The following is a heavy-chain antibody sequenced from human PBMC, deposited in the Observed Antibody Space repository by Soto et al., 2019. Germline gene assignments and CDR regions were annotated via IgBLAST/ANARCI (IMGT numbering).Heavy chain of an antibody. V-gene: IGHV3-30*18. D-gene: IGHD6-13*01. CDR2: ISYDGSNK. J-gene: IGHJ4*02. CDR1: GFTFSSYG. Sequence: GGSLRLSCAASGFTFSSYGMHWARQSPGKGLEWVAVISYDGSNKYYADSVKGRFTISRDNSKNTLYLQMNSLRAEDTAVYYCAKAPLAYSSSWLYFDYWGQGTLVTVSS. CDR3: AKAPLAYSSSWLYFDY.